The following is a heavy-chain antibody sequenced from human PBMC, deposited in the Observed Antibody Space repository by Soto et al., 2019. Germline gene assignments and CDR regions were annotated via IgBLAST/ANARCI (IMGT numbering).Heavy chain of an antibody. Sequence: SETLSLTCTVSGGSISSGGYYWSWIRQHPGKGLEWIGYIYYSGSTYYNPSLKSRVTISVDTSKNQFSLKLSSVTAADTAVYYCASLAYYDILTGYQHDPSDPEDYDPSMDVWGQGTTVTVSS. D-gene: IGHD3-9*01. CDR2: IYYSGST. CDR1: GGSISSGGYY. J-gene: IGHJ6*02. V-gene: IGHV4-31*03. CDR3: ASLAYYDILTGYQHDPSDPEDYDPSMDV.